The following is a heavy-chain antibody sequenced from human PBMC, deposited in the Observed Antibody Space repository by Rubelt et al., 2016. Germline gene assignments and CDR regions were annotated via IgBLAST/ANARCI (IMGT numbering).Heavy chain of an antibody. CDR3: AKEGYWNFEY. CDR1: GFTLSRSW. Sequence: EVQLVESGGASVQPGGFLRLSCAAPGFTLSRSWMSWVRQAPGKGLEWVANIKHDGSEKNYVDSVKGRFIISRDNAKNSVYLQMNSLRAEDTAVYYCAKEGYWNFEYWGRGTLVTVSS. D-gene: IGHD1-1*01. CDR2: IKHDGSEK. J-gene: IGHJ4*02. V-gene: IGHV3-7*01.